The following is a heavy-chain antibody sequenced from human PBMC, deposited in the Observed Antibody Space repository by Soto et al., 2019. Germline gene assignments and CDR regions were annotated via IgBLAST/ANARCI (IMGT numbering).Heavy chain of an antibody. CDR1: GYTFTSYD. Sequence: QVQLVQSGAEVKKPGASVKVSCKASGYTFTSYDINWVRQATGQGLEWMGWMNPNSGNTGYAQKFQGRVTMTRNTSISTAYMELSSLRSEDTAVYYCARRPHCTNGVCYTHYYYYYGMDVWGQGTTVTVSS. D-gene: IGHD2-8*01. CDR2: MNPNSGNT. J-gene: IGHJ6*02. CDR3: ARRPHCTNGVCYTHYYYYYGMDV. V-gene: IGHV1-8*01.